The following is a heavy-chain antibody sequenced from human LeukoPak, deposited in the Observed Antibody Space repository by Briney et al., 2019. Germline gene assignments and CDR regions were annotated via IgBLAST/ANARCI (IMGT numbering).Heavy chain of an antibody. CDR3: AREFRTTTWSYDAFDL. D-gene: IGHD1/OR15-1a*01. V-gene: IGHV1-2*02. CDR1: GYTFTDYY. Sequence: ASVKVSCKASGYTFTDYYIHWVRQAPEQGLEWVGWINPTSGGTNYAQKFQDRVTMTRDTSNNTSYMELSRLRSDDKAVYYCAREFRTTTWSYDAFDLWGQGTMVTVSS. J-gene: IGHJ3*01. CDR2: INPTSGGT.